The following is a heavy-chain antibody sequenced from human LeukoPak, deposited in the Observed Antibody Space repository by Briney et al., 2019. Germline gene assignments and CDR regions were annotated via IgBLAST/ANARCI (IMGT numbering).Heavy chain of an antibody. V-gene: IGHV4-39*07. D-gene: IGHD5-24*01. Sequence: PSETLSLTCTVSGGSISSSNYYWGWIRQPPGKGLEWIGSIYYSGNTYYNPSLKSRPTISVDTSKNQFSLKLSSVTAADTAVYYCARGENGYNWGQNIIWDWGQGTLVTVSS. CDR1: GGSISSSNYY. J-gene: IGHJ4*02. CDR2: IYYSGNT. CDR3: ARGENGYNWGQNIIWD.